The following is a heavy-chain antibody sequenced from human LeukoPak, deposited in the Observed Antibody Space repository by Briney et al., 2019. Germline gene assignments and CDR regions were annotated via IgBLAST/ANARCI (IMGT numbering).Heavy chain of an antibody. D-gene: IGHD2-2*01. CDR3: ARDVGEYCSSVSCYASDY. Sequence: ASVKVSCKASRYTFTGYYMHWVRQAPGQGLEWMGWINPNSGGTNYAQKFQGRVTMTRDTSINTFYMELSRLRSDDTAVYYCARDVGEYCSSVSCYASDYWGQGTLVTVSS. V-gene: IGHV1-2*02. CDR1: RYTFTGYY. CDR2: INPNSGGT. J-gene: IGHJ4*02.